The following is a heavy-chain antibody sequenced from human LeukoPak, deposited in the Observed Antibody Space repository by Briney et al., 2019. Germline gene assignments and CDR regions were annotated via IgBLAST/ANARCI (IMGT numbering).Heavy chain of an antibody. D-gene: IGHD2-2*02. CDR2: IYHSGST. CDR1: GYSISSGYY. V-gene: IGHV4-38-2*02. Sequence: PSETLSLTCTVSGYSISSGYYWGWIRQPPGKGLEWIGSIYHSGSTYYNPSLKSRVTISVDTSKNQFSLKLSSVTAADTAVYYCARVPAAIGLGFDYWGQGTLVTVSS. CDR3: ARVPAAIGLGFDY. J-gene: IGHJ4*02.